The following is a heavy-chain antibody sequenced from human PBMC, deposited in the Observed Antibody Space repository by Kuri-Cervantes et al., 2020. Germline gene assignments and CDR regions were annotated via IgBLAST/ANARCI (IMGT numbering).Heavy chain of an antibody. V-gene: IGHV4-39*01. CDR3: ARPPLY. J-gene: IGHJ4*02. CDR2: IYYSGST. CDR1: GGSISSISYN. Sequence: AETLSLTCTVSGGSISSISYNWGWIRPPPGKGLEWIGSIYYSGSTYYNPSLKSRVTLSVDTSKNQYPLKLSSVTAADTAVYYCARPPLYWGQGTLVTVSS.